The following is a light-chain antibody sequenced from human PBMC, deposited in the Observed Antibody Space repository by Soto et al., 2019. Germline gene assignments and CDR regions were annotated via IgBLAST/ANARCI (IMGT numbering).Light chain of an antibody. V-gene: IGLV2-23*01. CDR2: KGT. CDR3: CSSAPESTYV. J-gene: IGLJ1*01. CDR1: SSDVGAHNS. Sequence: QSALAQPASVSGSPGQSVTISCTGTSSDVGAHNSVCWYQQHPHEAPQLMIYKGTQRPSGVSNRFSGSTSGNAASLTISGLQAGDEADYFCCSSAPESTYVFGTGTKVTVL.